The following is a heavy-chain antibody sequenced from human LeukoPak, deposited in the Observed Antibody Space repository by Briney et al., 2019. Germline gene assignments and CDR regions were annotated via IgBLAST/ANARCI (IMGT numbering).Heavy chain of an antibody. V-gene: IGHV3-7*01. CDR2: IKQDGSEK. Sequence: PGGSLRLSCAASGFTFSSYWMSWDRQAPGKVLEWVANIKQDGSEKYYVDSVKGRFTISRDNAKNSLYLQMNSLRAEDTAVYYCAELGITMIGGVWGKGTTVTIS. J-gene: IGHJ6*03. CDR3: AELGITMIGGV. D-gene: IGHD3-10*02. CDR1: GFTFSSYW.